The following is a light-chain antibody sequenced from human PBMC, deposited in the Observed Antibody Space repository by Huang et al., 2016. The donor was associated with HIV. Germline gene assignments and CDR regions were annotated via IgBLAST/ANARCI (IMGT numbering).Light chain of an antibody. CDR1: QSVNNNF. Sequence: EIVLTQSPGTLSLSPGERATLSCRARQSVNNNFLAWYQQKPGQAPRLLIYGASSSATGVPDRFSGSGSGTDFTLTISRLEPEDFAVYYCHQYGDSRGTFGQGTKVEIK. V-gene: IGKV3-20*01. CDR3: HQYGDSRGT. J-gene: IGKJ1*01. CDR2: GAS.